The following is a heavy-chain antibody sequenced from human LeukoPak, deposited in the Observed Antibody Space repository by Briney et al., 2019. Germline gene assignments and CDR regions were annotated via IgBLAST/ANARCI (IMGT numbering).Heavy chain of an antibody. Sequence: SETLSLTCAVYGGSFSGYYWSWIRQPPGKGLEWIGEINHSGSTNYNPSLKSRVTISVDTSKNQFSLKLSSVTAADTAVHYCALTSLKWEDYYFDYWGQGTLVTVSS. J-gene: IGHJ4*02. CDR3: ALTSLKWEDYYFDY. CDR1: GGSFSGYY. D-gene: IGHD1-26*01. CDR2: INHSGST. V-gene: IGHV4-34*01.